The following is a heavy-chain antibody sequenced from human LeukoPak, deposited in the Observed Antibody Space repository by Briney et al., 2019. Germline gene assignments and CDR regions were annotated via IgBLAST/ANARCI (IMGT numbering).Heavy chain of an antibody. CDR3: ARDLGSYGFEYNWFDP. CDR2: IIPIFGTA. Sequence: GASVKVSCKASGGTFSSYAISWVRQAPGQGLEWMGGIIPIFGTANYAQKFQGRVTITTDESTSTAYMELSSLRSEDTAVNYCARDLGSYGFEYNWFDPWGQGTLVTVSS. CDR1: GGTFSSYA. D-gene: IGHD5-18*01. J-gene: IGHJ5*02. V-gene: IGHV1-69*05.